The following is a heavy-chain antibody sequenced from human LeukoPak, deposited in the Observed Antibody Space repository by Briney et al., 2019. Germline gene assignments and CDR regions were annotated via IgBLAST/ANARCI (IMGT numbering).Heavy chain of an antibody. D-gene: IGHD4-11*01. CDR1: GYTFTTYD. Sequence: ASVKVSCKASGYTFTTYDINWVRQATGQGLEWMGWMNPNSGKTGYAQKFQGRVTMTRNNSRSTAYMELSSLRSEDTAVYYCVREFTVRGFDPWGQGTLVTVSS. V-gene: IGHV1-8*01. J-gene: IGHJ5*02. CDR2: MNPNSGKT. CDR3: VREFTVRGFDP.